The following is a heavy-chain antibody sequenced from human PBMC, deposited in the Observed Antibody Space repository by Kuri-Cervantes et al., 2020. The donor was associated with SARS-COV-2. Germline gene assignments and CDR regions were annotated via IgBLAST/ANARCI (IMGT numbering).Heavy chain of an antibody. CDR2: ISYDGSNK. D-gene: IGHD2-21*01. V-gene: IGHV3-30-3*01. Sequence: GESLKISCAASGFTFSRYAMHWVRQAPGKGLEWVAVISYDGSNKDYTASGKGRFTISRDNSQNTLYLQMKSLRTEDTALYYCARXRVGVHDSWGQGTLVTVSS. CDR1: GFTFSRYA. J-gene: IGHJ4*02. CDR3: ARXRVGVHDS.